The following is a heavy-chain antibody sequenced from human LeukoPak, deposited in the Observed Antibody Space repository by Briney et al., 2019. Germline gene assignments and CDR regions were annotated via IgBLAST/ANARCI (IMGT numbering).Heavy chain of an antibody. CDR3: AHLILSGHFFDD. J-gene: IGHJ4*02. CDR1: GFSLSTSGVG. V-gene: IGHV2-5*01. Sequence: SGPTLVKPTQTLTLTCTFSGFSLSTSGVGVGWIRQPPGKALEWLALIYWNDAKWYRPSLRSRLTITKDTSKNQVVLTMPNMDPVDTATYYCAHLILSGHFFDDWGQGTLVTVSS. D-gene: IGHD3-9*01. CDR2: IYWNDAK.